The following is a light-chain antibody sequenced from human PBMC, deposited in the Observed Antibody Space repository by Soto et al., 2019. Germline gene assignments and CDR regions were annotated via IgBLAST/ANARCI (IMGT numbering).Light chain of an antibody. CDR1: NIGSKG. CDR3: QVWDVSSDHRV. J-gene: IGLJ3*02. Sequence: SYDLTQPPSVSVAPGQTASITCGGNNIGSKGVHWYQQRPGQAPVLVVYDNSDRPSGIPERISGSNSANTATLTISRVEAGDEADYYCQVWDVSSDHRVFGGGTKVTVL. V-gene: IGLV3-21*02. CDR2: DNS.